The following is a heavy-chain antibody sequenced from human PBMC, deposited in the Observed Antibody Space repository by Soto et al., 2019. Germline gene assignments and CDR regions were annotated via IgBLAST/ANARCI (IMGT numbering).Heavy chain of an antibody. V-gene: IGHV1-69*14. CDR3: ARDGGVTGMPTSLYS. J-gene: IGHJ4*02. CDR1: GDTFRSNG. CDR2: IIPMFGTV. Sequence: QVQLVQSGAEVRKPGSSVQVSCKVSGDTFRSNGISWVRQVPGQGLEWMGGIIPMFGTVNYAPTPQFLGSVSITADKATKPSYMEWSGLRSQDTAVYYCARDGGVTGMPTSLYSGGQGTLVTFPS. D-gene: IGHD3-16*01.